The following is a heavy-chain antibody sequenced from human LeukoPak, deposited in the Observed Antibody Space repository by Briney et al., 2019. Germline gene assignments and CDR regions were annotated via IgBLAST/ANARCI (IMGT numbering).Heavy chain of an antibody. CDR3: VKHTHSGYDLSH. CDR1: GGSIGSSSSY. J-gene: IGHJ4*02. Sequence: KASETLSLTCTVSGGSIGSSSSYWGWIRQPPGKGLEWIVSMYNSGSTYYNPSLKSRVTIFVDTSKNQFSLKLSSVTAADTAVYYCVKHTHSGYDLSHWGQGTLVTVSS. V-gene: IGHV4-39*01. CDR2: MYNSGST. D-gene: IGHD5-12*01.